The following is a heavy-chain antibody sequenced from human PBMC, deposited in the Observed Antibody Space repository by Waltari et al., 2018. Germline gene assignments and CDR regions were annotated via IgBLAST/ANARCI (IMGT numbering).Heavy chain of an antibody. Sequence: EVELVESGGDLVQPGGSLRLSCAASGFSFSTYWMRWVRQAPGKGLEWVANIKQDGSEKYYVDSVKGRFAISRDNPKNSLYLQMNSLSAEDTAVYYCAGGSGWLIDYWGQGTLVTVSS. CDR3: AGGSGWLIDY. J-gene: IGHJ4*02. CDR1: GFSFSTYW. D-gene: IGHD6-19*01. V-gene: IGHV3-7*01. CDR2: IKQDGSEK.